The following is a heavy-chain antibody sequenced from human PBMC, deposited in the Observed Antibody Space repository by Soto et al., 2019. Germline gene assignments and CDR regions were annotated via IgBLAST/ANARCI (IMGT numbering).Heavy chain of an antibody. V-gene: IGHV4-59*01. CDR2: IYYSGST. J-gene: IGHJ4*02. CDR1: GGSISSYY. Sequence: SETLSLTCTVSGGSISSYYWSWIRQPPGKGLEWIGYIYYSGSTNYNPSLKSRVTISVDTAKNQFSLKLSSVTAADTAVYYCARAKSIAAAYRYYFDYWGQGTLVTVSS. D-gene: IGHD6-13*01. CDR3: ARAKSIAAAYRYYFDY.